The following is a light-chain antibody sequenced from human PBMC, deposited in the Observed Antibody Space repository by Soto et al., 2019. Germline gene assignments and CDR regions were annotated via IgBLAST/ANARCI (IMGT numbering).Light chain of an antibody. V-gene: IGLV2-8*01. CDR2: EVY. CDR3: SSYTGGNPSYV. Sequence: QSALTQPPSASGSPGQSVTISCTGASSDVGGYDSVSWYQQHPGKAPKLMIYEVYKRPSGVPDRFSGSKSGNTASLTVSGLRADDEADYYCSSYTGGNPSYVFGTGTKVTVL. J-gene: IGLJ1*01. CDR1: SSDVGGYDS.